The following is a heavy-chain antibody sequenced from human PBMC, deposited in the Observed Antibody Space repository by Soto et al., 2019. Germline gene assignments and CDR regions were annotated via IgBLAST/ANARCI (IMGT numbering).Heavy chain of an antibody. V-gene: IGHV4-34*01. Sequence: QVQLQQWGAGLLKTSESLSLTCAVYGGSFSGYYWSWIRQPPGKGLEWIGEINHSGSTNYNPSLKSRVTISVDTSKNQFSLKLSSVTAADTAVYYCARVITMVRGVTYYYDYWGQGTLVTVSS. J-gene: IGHJ4*02. D-gene: IGHD3-10*01. CDR3: ARVITMVRGVTYYYDY. CDR1: GGSFSGYY. CDR2: INHSGST.